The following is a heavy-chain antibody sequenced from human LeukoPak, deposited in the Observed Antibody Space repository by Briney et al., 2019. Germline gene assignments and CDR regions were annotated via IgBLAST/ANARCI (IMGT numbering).Heavy chain of an antibody. D-gene: IGHD1-26*01. V-gene: IGHV4-59*08. CDR1: GGSISSYF. Sequence: SETLSLTCTVSGGSISSYFWSWFRQPPGKGLEWIGYISYSGSTNYNPSLKSRITISQDTSKNQFSLKLSSVTAADTAVYYCARRRERRRTDRFDYFDYWGQGALVAVSS. J-gene: IGHJ4*02. CDR2: ISYSGST. CDR3: ARRRERRRTDRFDYFDY.